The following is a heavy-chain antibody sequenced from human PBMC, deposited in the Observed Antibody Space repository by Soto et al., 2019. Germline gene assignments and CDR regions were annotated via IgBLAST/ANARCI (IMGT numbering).Heavy chain of an antibody. CDR3: AKDSDYDDYDFWSGTFDI. Sequence: GGSLRLSCAASGFTFSSYGMHWVRQAPGKGLEWMAVIWYDGSNKYYADSVKGRFTISRDNSKNTLYLQMNSLRAEDTAVYYCAKDSDYDDYDFWSGTFDIWGQGTMVTVSS. CDR1: GFTFSSYG. V-gene: IGHV3-33*06. CDR2: IWYDGSNK. J-gene: IGHJ3*02. D-gene: IGHD3-3*01.